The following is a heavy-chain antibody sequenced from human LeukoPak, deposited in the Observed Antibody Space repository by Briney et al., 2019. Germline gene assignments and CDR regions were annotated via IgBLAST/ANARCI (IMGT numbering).Heavy chain of an antibody. CDR1: GGSFSGYY. V-gene: IGHV4-34*01. Sequence: SETLSLTCAVYGGSFSGYYWRWLRQPPGKGLEWIGEINHSGSTNYNPSLKSRVTISVDTSKNQFSLKLSSVTAADTAVYYCARCRCWYYGSGNEYYFDYWGQGTLVTVSS. D-gene: IGHD3-10*01. J-gene: IGHJ4*02. CDR3: ARCRCWYYGSGNEYYFDY. CDR2: INHSGST.